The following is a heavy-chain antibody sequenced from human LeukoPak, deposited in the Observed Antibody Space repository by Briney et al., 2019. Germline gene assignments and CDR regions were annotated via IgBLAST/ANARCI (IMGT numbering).Heavy chain of an antibody. V-gene: IGHV3-20*04. CDR1: GFTFDDYG. CDR3: ARGYCSSTSCYGAPALDY. Sequence: GGSLRLSCAASGFTFDDYGMSWVRQAPGKGLEWVSGINWNGGSTGYADSVKGRFTISRDNAKNSLYLQMNSLRAGDTALYYCARGYCSSTSCYGAPALDYWGQGTLVTVSS. J-gene: IGHJ4*02. CDR2: INWNGGST. D-gene: IGHD2-2*01.